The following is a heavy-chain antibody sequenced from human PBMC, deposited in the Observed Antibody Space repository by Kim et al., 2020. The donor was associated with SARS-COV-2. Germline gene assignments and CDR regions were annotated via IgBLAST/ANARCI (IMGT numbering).Heavy chain of an antibody. CDR1: GYTFTSYA. V-gene: IGHV1-3*01. D-gene: IGHD3-10*01. Sequence: ASVKVSCKASGYTFTSYAMHWVRQAPGQRLEWMGWINAGNGNTKYSQKFQGRVTITRDTSASTAYMELSSLRSEDTAVYYCARTMVQGVITLGYWGQGTLVALSS. J-gene: IGHJ4*02. CDR3: ARTMVQGVITLGY. CDR2: INAGNGNT.